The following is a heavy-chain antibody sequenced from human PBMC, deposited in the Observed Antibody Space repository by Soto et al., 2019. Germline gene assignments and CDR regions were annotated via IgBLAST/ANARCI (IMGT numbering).Heavy chain of an antibody. J-gene: IGHJ4*02. CDR1: GGTVSSGSYY. CDR2: IYYSGST. D-gene: IGHD3-3*02. Sequence: SETLSLTCPVSGGTVSSGSYYWSWLRQPPGKGLEWIGYIYYSGSTNYNPSLKSRVTISVDTSKNQFSLKLSSVTAADTAVYYCASHVEMATFFYWGQGTLVTVSS. CDR3: ASHVEMATFFY. V-gene: IGHV4-61*01.